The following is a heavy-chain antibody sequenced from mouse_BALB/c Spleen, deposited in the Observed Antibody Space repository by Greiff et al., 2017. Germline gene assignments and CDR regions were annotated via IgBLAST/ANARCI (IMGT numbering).Heavy chain of an antibody. V-gene: IGHV1-19*01. D-gene: IGHD2-4*01. Sequence: EVQLQQSGPELVKPGASVKMSCKASGYTFTDYYMDWVKQSHGESFEWIGRVNPYNGGTSYNQKFKGKATLTVDKSSSTAYMELNSLTSEDSAVYYCAREGNMGLRLDYWGQGTSVTVSS. J-gene: IGHJ4*01. CDR2: VNPYNGGT. CDR1: GYTFTDYY. CDR3: AREGNMGLRLDY.